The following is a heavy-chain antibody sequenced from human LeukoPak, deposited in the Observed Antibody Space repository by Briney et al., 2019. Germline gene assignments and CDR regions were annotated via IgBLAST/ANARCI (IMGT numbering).Heavy chain of an antibody. D-gene: IGHD3-16*02. J-gene: IGHJ4*02. CDR2: MNPNSGNT. Sequence: GASVKVSCKASGYTFTSYDINWVRQATGQGLEWMGWMNPNSGNTGYAQKFQGRVTMTRNTSISTAYMEVSSLRSEDTAVYYCARGLHDYVWGSYRHDMYYFDYWGQGTLVTVSS. V-gene: IGHV1-8*01. CDR3: ARGLHDYVWGSYRHDMYYFDY. CDR1: GYTFTSYD.